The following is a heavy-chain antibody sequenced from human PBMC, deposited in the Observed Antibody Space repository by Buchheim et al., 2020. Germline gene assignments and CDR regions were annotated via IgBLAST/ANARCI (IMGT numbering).Heavy chain of an antibody. J-gene: IGHJ6*02. V-gene: IGHV4-59*12. CDR3: ARDCGGDCYGHYYGLDV. CDR2: VSASGDS. D-gene: IGHD2-21*02. Sequence: QVQLQESGPGLVKPSETLSLTCNVSGGSITGSYWSWIRQPPGKGLEWIGYVSASGDSIYNPSLESRGTMAVETSENQFSLTLRSATAADTAIYYCARDCGGDCYGHYYGLDVWGQGTT. CDR1: GGSITGSY.